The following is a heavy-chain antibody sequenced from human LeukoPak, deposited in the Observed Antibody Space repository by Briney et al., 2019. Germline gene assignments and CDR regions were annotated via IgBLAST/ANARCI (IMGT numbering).Heavy chain of an antibody. Sequence: GGSLRRSCAASGFTFISYSMHWVRQAPGKGLEWVSYISSSSSTIYYADSVKGRFTISRDNSKNTLYLQMNSLRAEDTAVYYCAKGYSSSWHFDYWGQGTLVTVSS. J-gene: IGHJ4*02. CDR2: ISSSSSTI. CDR3: AKGYSSSWHFDY. V-gene: IGHV3-48*01. CDR1: GFTFISYS. D-gene: IGHD6-13*01.